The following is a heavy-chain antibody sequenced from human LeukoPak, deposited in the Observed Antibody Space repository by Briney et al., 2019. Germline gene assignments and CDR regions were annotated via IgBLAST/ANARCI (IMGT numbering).Heavy chain of an antibody. Sequence: SVKVSCKASGGTFSNYAISWVRQAPGQGLEWMGGIIPIFGTTNYAQRFQGRVTITADESTSTAYMELSSLRSEDTAVYYCARDSVGDIIIHGIDIWGQGTMVTVSS. CDR2: IIPIFGTT. CDR3: ARDSVGDIIIHGIDI. V-gene: IGHV1-69*13. CDR1: GGTFSNYA. J-gene: IGHJ3*02. D-gene: IGHD3-3*01.